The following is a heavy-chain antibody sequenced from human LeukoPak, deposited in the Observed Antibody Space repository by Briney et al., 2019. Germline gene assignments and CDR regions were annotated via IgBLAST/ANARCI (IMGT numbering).Heavy chain of an antibody. D-gene: IGHD6-13*01. J-gene: IGHJ4*02. CDR3: ARDRGIAAAGTYY. Sequence: SVKVSCKASGGTFSSYAISWVRQAPGQGLEWMGRIIPILGIANYAQKFQGRVTITADKSTSTAYMELSSLRSEDTAVYYCARDRGIAAAGTYYWGQRTLVTVSS. CDR2: IIPILGIA. CDR1: GGTFSSYA. V-gene: IGHV1-69*04.